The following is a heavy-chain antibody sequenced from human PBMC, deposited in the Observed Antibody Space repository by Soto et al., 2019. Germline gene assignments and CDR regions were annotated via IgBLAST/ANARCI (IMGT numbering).Heavy chain of an antibody. D-gene: IGHD2-21*02. CDR2: ISGSGGST. V-gene: IGHV3-23*01. CDR3: AKDWTAI. J-gene: IGHJ3*02. Sequence: EVQLLESGGDFVQPGGSLRISCAASGFTFSSYSMTWVRQAPGKGMEWVSTISGSGGSTYYKDSLKGRFTISRDNSKNTVYLQMNSLRAEHTAVYYCAKDWTAIWGQGTMVTVSS. CDR1: GFTFSSYS.